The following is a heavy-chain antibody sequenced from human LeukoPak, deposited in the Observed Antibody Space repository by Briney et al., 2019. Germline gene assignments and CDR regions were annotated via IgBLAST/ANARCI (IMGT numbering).Heavy chain of an antibody. CDR2: ISSSGSTI. V-gene: IGHV3-48*03. D-gene: IGHD2-15*01. J-gene: IGHJ6*02. CDR1: GFTISSYE. Sequence: GGSLRLSCAASGFTISSYEMNWVRQAPGKALEWVSYISSSGSTIYYADSVKGRFTISRDNAKNSLYLQMGSLRAEDTAVYYCARLGYCSGGSCTAYQYYVMDVWGQGTTVTVSS. CDR3: ARLGYCSGGSCTAYQYYVMDV.